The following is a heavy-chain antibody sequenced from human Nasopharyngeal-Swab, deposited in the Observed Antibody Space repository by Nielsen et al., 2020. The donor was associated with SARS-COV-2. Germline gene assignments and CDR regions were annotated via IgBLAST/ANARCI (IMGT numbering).Heavy chain of an antibody. Sequence: ASVKVSCKASGYTFTSYYMHWVRQAPGQGLEWMGIINPSGGSTNYAQKFQGRVTTTRDTSTSTVYMELSSLRSEDTAVYYCARDTSRWNFDSSGYTDYWGQGTLVTVSS. CDR3: ARDTSRWNFDSSGYTDY. CDR2: INPSGGST. J-gene: IGHJ4*02. D-gene: IGHD3-22*01. V-gene: IGHV1-46*01. CDR1: GYTFTSYY.